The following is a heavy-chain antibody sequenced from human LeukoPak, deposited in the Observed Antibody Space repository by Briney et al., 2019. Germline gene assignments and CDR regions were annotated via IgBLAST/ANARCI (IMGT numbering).Heavy chain of an antibody. Sequence: SVKVSCKASGGTFSSYAISWVRQAPGQGLEWMGGIIPIFGTANYAQKFQGRVTITADKSTSTAYMELSSLRSEDTAVYYCARAALAATYFDYWGQGTLVTVSS. CDR1: GGTFSSYA. J-gene: IGHJ4*02. V-gene: IGHV1-69*06. CDR2: IIPIFGTA. CDR3: ARAALAATYFDY. D-gene: IGHD2-15*01.